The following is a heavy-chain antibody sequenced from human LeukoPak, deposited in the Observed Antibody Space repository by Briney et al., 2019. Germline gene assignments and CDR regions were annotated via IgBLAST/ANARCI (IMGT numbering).Heavy chain of an antibody. J-gene: IGHJ4*02. Sequence: SETLSLTCTVSGGSISSGSYYWSWIRQPAGKGLEWIGRIYTSGSTNYNPSLKSRVTISVGTSKNQFSLKLSSVTAADTAVYYCARGMVRGVLLDYWGQGTLVTVSS. D-gene: IGHD3-10*01. CDR3: ARGMVRGVLLDY. V-gene: IGHV4-61*02. CDR1: GGSISSGSYY. CDR2: IYTSGST.